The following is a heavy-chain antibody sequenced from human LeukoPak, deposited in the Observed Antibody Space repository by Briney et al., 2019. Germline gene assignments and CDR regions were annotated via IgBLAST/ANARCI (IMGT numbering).Heavy chain of an antibody. CDR1: GGSISSYY. CDR3: ASINSSGYYYYFDY. V-gene: IGHV4-4*07. CDR2: IYTSGST. D-gene: IGHD3-22*01. J-gene: IGHJ4*02. Sequence: SETLSLTCTVSGGSISSYYWSWIRQPAGKGLEWIGRIYTSGSTNYNPSLKSRVTMSVDTSKNQFSLKLSSVTAADTAVYYCASINSSGYYYYFDYWGQGTLVTVSS.